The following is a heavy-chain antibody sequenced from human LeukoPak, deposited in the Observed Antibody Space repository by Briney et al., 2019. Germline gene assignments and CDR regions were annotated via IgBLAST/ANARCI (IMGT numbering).Heavy chain of an antibody. J-gene: IGHJ6*02. V-gene: IGHV4-4*07. CDR2: IYASGST. D-gene: IGHD6-13*01. Sequence: SETLSLTCTVSGGSIGIYYWSWIRQSAGRGLEWVGRIYASGSTNYNPTLNSRVTISVDTSKNQFSLKLTSVTAADTAVYYCARDYSGTYSYYGLDVWGQGTTVTVSS. CDR3: ARDYSGTYSYYGLDV. CDR1: GGSIGIYY.